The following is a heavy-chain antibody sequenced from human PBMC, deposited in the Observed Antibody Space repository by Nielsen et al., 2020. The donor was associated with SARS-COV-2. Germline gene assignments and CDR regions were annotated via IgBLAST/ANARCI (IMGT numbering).Heavy chain of an antibody. J-gene: IGHJ4*02. Sequence: ASVKVSCKVSGYTLSELSIHWVRQAPGKGLEWMGGSDPGDAETVYAQKFQGRITMTEDTSADTAYMDLSSLRTEDTAVYYCATSLVAAIFGVLDYWGPGTLVTVSS. CDR1: GYTLSELS. CDR3: ATSLVAAIFGVLDY. CDR2: SDPGDAET. D-gene: IGHD3-3*01. V-gene: IGHV1-24*01.